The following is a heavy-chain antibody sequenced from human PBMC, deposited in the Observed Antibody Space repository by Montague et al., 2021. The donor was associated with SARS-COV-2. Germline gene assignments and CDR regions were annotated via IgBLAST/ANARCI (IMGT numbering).Heavy chain of an antibody. J-gene: IGHJ3*02. CDR1: GGSISSSSYY. V-gene: IGHV4-39*01. D-gene: IGHD5-12*01. CDR3: ARIGWLRGAFDI. CDR2: IYYSGST. Sequence: SDILSLTRTVSGGSISSSSYYWGWIHQPPGKGLEWIGSIYYSGSTYYNPSLKSRVTISVDTSKNQFSLKLSSVTAADTAVYYCARIGWLRGAFDIWGQGTMVTVSS.